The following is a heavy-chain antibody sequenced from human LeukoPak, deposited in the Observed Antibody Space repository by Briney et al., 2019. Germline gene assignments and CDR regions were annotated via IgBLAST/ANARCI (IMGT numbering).Heavy chain of an antibody. CDR1: GFTFSSYA. V-gene: IGHV3-30-3*01. D-gene: IGHD1-26*01. Sequence: GGSLRLSCAASGFTFSSYAMHWVRQAPGKGLGWVAVISYDGSNKYYADSVKGRFTISRDNSKNTLYLQMNSLRAEDTAVYYCAKDPGSYLYYFDYWGQGTLVTVSS. CDR3: AKDPGSYLYYFDY. J-gene: IGHJ4*02. CDR2: ISYDGSNK.